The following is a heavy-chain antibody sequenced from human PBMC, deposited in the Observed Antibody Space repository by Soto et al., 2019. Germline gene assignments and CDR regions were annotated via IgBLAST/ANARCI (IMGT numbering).Heavy chain of an antibody. CDR2: ISYDGSNK. D-gene: IGHD2-2*01. Sequence: QVQLVESGGGVVQPGRSLRLSCAASGFTFSSYGMHWVRQAPGKGLEWVAVISYDGSNKYYADSVKGRFTISRDNSKNTLYLQMNSLRAEDTAVYYCAKDPDIVVVPAAIGFDYRGQGTLVTVSS. J-gene: IGHJ4*02. V-gene: IGHV3-30*18. CDR3: AKDPDIVVVPAAIGFDY. CDR1: GFTFSSYG.